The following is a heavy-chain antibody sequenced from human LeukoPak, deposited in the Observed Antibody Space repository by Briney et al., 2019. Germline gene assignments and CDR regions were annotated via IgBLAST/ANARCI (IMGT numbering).Heavy chain of an antibody. CDR1: GYSISSGYY. CDR2: IYHSGST. J-gene: IGHJ4*02. D-gene: IGHD3-22*01. Sequence: SETLSLTCAVSGYSISSGYYWGWIRQPPGKGLEWIGSIYHSGSTYYNPSLKSRVTTSVDTSKNQFSLKLSSVTAADTAVYYCARGDSSGYYFNPIDCWGPGTLATVSS. V-gene: IGHV4-38-2*01. CDR3: ARGDSSGYYFNPIDC.